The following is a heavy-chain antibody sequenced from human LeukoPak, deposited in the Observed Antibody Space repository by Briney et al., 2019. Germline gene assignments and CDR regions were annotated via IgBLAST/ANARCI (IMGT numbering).Heavy chain of an antibody. CDR3: ARDKKGYSYIGMDV. J-gene: IGHJ6*04. Sequence: GGSLRLSCVASGFTFSSYNMNWVRQAPGKGLEWVSYISSSSSSYIYYAGSVKGRFTISRDNAKNSLYLQMNGLRAEDTGVYYCARDKKGYSYIGMDVWGKGSAVTVSS. D-gene: IGHD5-18*01. CDR2: ISSSSSSYI. CDR1: GFTFSSYN. V-gene: IGHV3-21*01.